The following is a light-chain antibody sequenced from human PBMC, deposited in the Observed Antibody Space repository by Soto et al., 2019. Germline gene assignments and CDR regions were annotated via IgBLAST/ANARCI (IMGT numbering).Light chain of an antibody. Sequence: QSVLTQPASVSGSPGQSITISCTGTSSDVGSYNLVSWYQQHPGKAPKLMIYEGSKRPSGVSNRFSGSKSGNTASLTISGLQAEDEAEYYCCSYAGSSPLYVFGTGTKVTVL. J-gene: IGLJ1*01. CDR1: SSDVGSYNL. CDR3: CSYAGSSPLYV. CDR2: EGS. V-gene: IGLV2-23*01.